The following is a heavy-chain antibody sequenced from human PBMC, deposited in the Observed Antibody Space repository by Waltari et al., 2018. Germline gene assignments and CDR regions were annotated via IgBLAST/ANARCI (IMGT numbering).Heavy chain of an antibody. D-gene: IGHD6-13*01. CDR3: ATGSPIAAAGNDYYGMDV. J-gene: IGHJ6*02. CDR1: GFTFSSYN. V-gene: IGHV3-21*01. CDR2: ISSRSRYI. Sequence: EVQLVESGGGLVTPGGSLRLACAASGFTFSSYNMNWVRQAPGTGLECVSSISSRSRYIHYADSAKGRFTISRDNAKNSLYLQMNSLRAEDTAVYYCATGSPIAAAGNDYYGMDVWGQGTTVTVSS.